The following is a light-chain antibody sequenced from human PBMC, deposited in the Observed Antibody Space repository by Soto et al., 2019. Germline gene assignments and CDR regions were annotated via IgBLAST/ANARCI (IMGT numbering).Light chain of an antibody. CDR2: DAS. CDR1: QDINKN. Sequence: DIQMTQSPSSLSASVGERVTITCQASQDINKNLIWYQQKPGKAPKLLIYDASDLETGVPSRFSGSGSGTGFTFTISSLQPEDFATYYCQQYESLPLTLGQGTRLEI. J-gene: IGKJ5*01. CDR3: QQYESLPLT. V-gene: IGKV1-33*01.